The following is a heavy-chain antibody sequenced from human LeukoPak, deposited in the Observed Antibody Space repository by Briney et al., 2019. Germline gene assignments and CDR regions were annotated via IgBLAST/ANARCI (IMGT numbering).Heavy chain of an antibody. Sequence: SETLSLTCTVSGGSISYYYWSWIRQPPGKGLEWIGYIYYSGSTNYSSSLKSRVTISVDTSKNQFSLKLSSVTAADTAVYYCARVRSWYYGMDVWGQGTTVTASS. V-gene: IGHV4-59*01. CDR3: ARVRSWYYGMDV. D-gene: IGHD3-16*02. J-gene: IGHJ6*02. CDR1: GGSISYYY. CDR2: IYYSGST.